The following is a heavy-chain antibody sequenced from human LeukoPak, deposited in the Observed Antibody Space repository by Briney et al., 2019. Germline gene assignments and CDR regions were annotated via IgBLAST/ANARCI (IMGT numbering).Heavy chain of an antibody. V-gene: IGHV4-39*07. D-gene: IGHD4-17*01. J-gene: IGHJ5*02. CDR3: ARGGTTVTPGLLWFDP. CDR2: LYYSGST. Sequence: SETLSLTCTVSGGSISSTSYYWGWIRQPPGKGLEWIGSLYYSGSTYYNPSLKSRVTISVDTSKKQFSLKLSSVTAADTAVYYCARGGTTVTPGLLWFDPWGQGTLVTVSS. CDR1: GGSISSTSYY.